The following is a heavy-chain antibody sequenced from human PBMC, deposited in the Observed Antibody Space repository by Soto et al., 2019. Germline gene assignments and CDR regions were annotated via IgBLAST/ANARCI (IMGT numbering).Heavy chain of an antibody. CDR3: ARAYSGSYLLGFDY. CDR1: GFSLSTSGMC. V-gene: IGHV2-70*11. CDR2: IDWDDDK. J-gene: IGHJ4*02. D-gene: IGHD1-26*01. Sequence: SGPTLVNPTQTLTLTCTFSGFSLSTSGMCVSWIRQPPGKALEWLARIDWDDDKYYSTSLKTRLTISKDTSKNQVVLTMTNMDPVDTATYYCARAYSGSYLLGFDYWGQGTLVTVSS.